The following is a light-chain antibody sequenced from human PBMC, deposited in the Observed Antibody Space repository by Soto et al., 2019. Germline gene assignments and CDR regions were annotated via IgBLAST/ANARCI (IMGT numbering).Light chain of an antibody. CDR2: AAS. Sequence: DIQMTQSPSSLSASVRDRVTITCRASQSIRSHLNWYQERPGKAPKLLIYAASSLQSGVPSRLSGTGSGTDFTLTISSLQPEGFATYYCQQSYNPPYTFGQRTKLEIK. J-gene: IGKJ2*01. CDR3: QQSYNPPYT. V-gene: IGKV1-39*01. CDR1: QSIRSH.